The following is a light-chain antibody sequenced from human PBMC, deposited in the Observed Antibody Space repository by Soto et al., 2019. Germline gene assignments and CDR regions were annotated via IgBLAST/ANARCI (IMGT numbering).Light chain of an antibody. CDR1: QSISSN. V-gene: IGKV3-15*01. CDR3: QQYNNWPPIT. Sequence: EIVMTQSPATLSVSPGERATLSCRASQSISSNLAWYQQKPGQAPRLLMFRTSSRATGFPARFSGSGSGTDFTLTISRLEPEDFAVYYCQQYNNWPPITFGQGTRLEIK. J-gene: IGKJ5*01. CDR2: RTS.